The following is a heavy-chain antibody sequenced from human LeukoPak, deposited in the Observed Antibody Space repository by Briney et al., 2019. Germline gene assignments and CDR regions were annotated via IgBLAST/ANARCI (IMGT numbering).Heavy chain of an antibody. V-gene: IGHV1-18*01. CDR2: ISTQSGNT. CDR3: ARDGTTYNTWGEALHN. CDR1: GYIFSGYG. J-gene: IGHJ4*02. Sequence: ASVTVSRKASGYIFSGYGMGGVRQAPGRGREWMAWISTQSGNTHYALRCQDRVNLTTDTSTKTDYMELRRLRSDDTAVYYCARDGTTYNTWGEALHNWGQGTLVTVAP. D-gene: IGHD1-1*01.